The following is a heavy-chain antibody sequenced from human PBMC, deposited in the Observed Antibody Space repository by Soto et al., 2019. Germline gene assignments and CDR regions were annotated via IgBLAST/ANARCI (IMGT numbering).Heavy chain of an antibody. CDR1: GYSFTSYW. CDR2: FDPSDSYT. D-gene: IGHD2-15*01. J-gene: IGHJ6*01. CDR3: ARQGIEYAPLTYSLVSAMDL. V-gene: IGHV5-10-1*01. Sequence: GESLKISCKGSGYSFTSYWISWVRQMPGKGLEWMGKFDPSDSYTNSSPSFQGHVTISADKSISTAYLQWSSLKASDIALYYCARQGIEYAPLTYSLVSAMDLWVQGARVSDS.